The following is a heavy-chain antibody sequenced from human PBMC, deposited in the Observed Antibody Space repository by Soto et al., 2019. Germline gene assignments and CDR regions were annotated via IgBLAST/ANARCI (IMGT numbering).Heavy chain of an antibody. CDR1: VYSFISYW. V-gene: IGHV5-51*01. D-gene: IGHD2-2*01. Sequence: GGSLKISCKGSVYSFISYWICRVRPIPGESLEWMGIIYPGDSDTRYSPSFQGQVTTSADKSISTAYLQWSSLKASDTAMYYCARRFVGYCSSTSCLYFDYWGQGTLVTVSS. CDR2: IYPGDSDT. CDR3: ARRFVGYCSSTSCLYFDY. J-gene: IGHJ4*02.